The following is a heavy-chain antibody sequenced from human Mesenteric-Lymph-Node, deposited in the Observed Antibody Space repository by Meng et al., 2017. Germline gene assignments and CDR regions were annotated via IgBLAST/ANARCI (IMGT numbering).Heavy chain of an antibody. V-gene: IGHV1-2*06. D-gene: IGHD3-22*01. CDR3: AAFYYESSGYFRADY. CDR2: INLNSGGT. Sequence: QVQLVQSGAEVKKPGASVKVSCKASGYTCTGYYIHWVRQAPGQGLEWMGRINLNSGGTNYAQKFQGRVTMTWDTSISAAQMELSSLRSDDTAVYYCAAFYYESSGYFRADYWGQGILVTVSS. CDR1: GYTCTGYY. J-gene: IGHJ4*02.